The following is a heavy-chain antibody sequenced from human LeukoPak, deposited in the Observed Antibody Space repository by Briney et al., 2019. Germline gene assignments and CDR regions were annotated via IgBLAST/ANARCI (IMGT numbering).Heavy chain of an antibody. J-gene: IGHJ3*02. Sequence: PGGSLRLSCAASGFTFSSYSMNWVRQAPGKGLEWFSSISSSSSYIYYADSVEGRFTISRDNAKNSLYLQMNSLRAEDTAVYYCARDAGSGDDAFDIWGQGTMVTVSS. D-gene: IGHD2-15*01. CDR3: ARDAGSGDDAFDI. CDR1: GFTFSSYS. CDR2: ISSSSSYI. V-gene: IGHV3-21*01.